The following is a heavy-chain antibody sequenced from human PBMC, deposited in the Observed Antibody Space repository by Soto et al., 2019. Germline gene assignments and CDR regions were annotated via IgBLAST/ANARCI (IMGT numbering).Heavy chain of an antibody. D-gene: IGHD5-18*01. J-gene: IGHJ6*02. CDR2: IYYSGST. V-gene: IGHV4-39*01. Sequence: PSETLSLTCTVSGCSISSSSYYWGWIRQPPGKGLEWIGSIYYSGSTYYNPSLKSRVTISVDTSKNQFSLKLSSVTAADTAVYYCASLYSYGAYYYYGMDVWGQGTTVTVSS. CDR1: GCSISSSSYY. CDR3: ASLYSYGAYYYYGMDV.